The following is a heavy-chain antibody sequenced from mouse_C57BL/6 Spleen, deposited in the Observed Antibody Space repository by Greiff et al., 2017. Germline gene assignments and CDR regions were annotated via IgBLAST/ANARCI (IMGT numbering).Heavy chain of an antibody. CDR3: ARGGGYDAMDY. J-gene: IGHJ4*01. V-gene: IGHV1-64*01. CDR1: GYTFTSYW. Sequence: VQLQQSGAELVKPGASVKLSCKASGYTFTSYWMHWVKQRPGQGLEWIGMIHPNSGSTNYNEKFKSKATLTVDKSSSTAYMQLSSLTSEDSAVYYCARGGGYDAMDYWGQGTSVTVSS. CDR2: IHPNSGST.